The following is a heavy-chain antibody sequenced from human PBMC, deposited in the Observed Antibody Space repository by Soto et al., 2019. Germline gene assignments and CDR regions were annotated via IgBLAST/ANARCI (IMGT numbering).Heavy chain of an antibody. CDR2: ISGSGGTT. J-gene: IGHJ4*02. CDR1: GFTFSNYA. Sequence: EVQLLESGGDLVQPGGSLRLSCAASGFTFSNYAMSWVRQAPGKGLEWVSAISGSGGTTYYADSVKGRFTISRDNSKNTLYLQMNSLRAEDTAVYYCAKEWAGYYGSGSYHYFDYWGQGTLVTVSS. V-gene: IGHV3-23*01. CDR3: AKEWAGYYGSGSYHYFDY. D-gene: IGHD3-10*01.